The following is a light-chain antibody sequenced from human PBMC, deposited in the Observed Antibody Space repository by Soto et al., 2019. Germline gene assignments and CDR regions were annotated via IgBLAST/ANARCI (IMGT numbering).Light chain of an antibody. J-gene: IGKJ1*01. CDR1: QIIVRW. CDR3: QQYNTSPWA. V-gene: IGKV1-5*01. CDR2: DAS. Sequence: DPHLTQSPSTLSASVGDRVTITCRASQIIVRWLAWYQQKPGKAPKLLIYDASTLQSGVPSRFSVSGSQTEFSLTISSLQPDDFATYYCQQYNTSPWAFGQGTKVEVK.